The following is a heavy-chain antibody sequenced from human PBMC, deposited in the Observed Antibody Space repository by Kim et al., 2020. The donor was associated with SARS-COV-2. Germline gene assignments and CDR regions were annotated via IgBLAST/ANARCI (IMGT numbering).Heavy chain of an antibody. CDR1: GGSISSSSYY. CDR2: IYYSGST. J-gene: IGHJ4*02. CDR3: ARSPRGVIAVETYFDY. Sequence: SQTLSLTCTVSGGSISSSSYYWGWIRQPPGKGLEWIGSIYYSGSTYYNPSLKSRVTISVDTSKNQFSLKLSSVTAADTAVYYCARSPRGVIAVETYFDYWGQGTLVTVSS. D-gene: IGHD3-16*02. V-gene: IGHV4-39*07.